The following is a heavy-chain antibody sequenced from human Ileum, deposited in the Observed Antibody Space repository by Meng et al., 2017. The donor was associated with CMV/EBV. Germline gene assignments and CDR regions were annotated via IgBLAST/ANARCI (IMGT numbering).Heavy chain of an antibody. V-gene: IGHV4-4*02. J-gene: IGHJ4*02. D-gene: IGHD3-22*01. CDR1: GGSISRANW. Sequence: VSGGSISRANWWPWVRPTPGKGLEWIGEVYRGGNAKYNRSLQSRLTISVDDSTNQVSLRLRSVTAADTAMYYCTTGSAYSPPGQFHQWGQGTLVTVSS. CDR2: VYRGGNA. CDR3: TTGSAYSPPGQFHQ.